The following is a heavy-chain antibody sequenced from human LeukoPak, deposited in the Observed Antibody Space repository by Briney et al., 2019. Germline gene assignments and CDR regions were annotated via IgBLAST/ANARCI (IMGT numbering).Heavy chain of an antibody. CDR3: AADLDDSSGYYYPYY. V-gene: IGHV1-69*06. J-gene: IGHJ4*02. CDR2: IIPISGTT. D-gene: IGHD3-22*01. CDR1: GGTLNSYV. Sequence: SVKVSCKASGGTLNSYVISWVRQAPGQGLEWMGGIIPISGTTNYAQKFQGRVTITADKSTSTAYMELSSLRSEDTAVYYCAADLDDSSGYYYPYYWGQGTLVTVSS.